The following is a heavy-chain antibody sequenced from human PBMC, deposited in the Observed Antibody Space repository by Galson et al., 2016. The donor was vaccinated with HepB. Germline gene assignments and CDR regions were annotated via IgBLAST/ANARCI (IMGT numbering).Heavy chain of an antibody. V-gene: IGHV3-33*01. CDR2: IWSDGRQR. D-gene: IGHD2-2*01. Sequence: SLRLSCAASGFTFTDFAIHWVRQAPGQGLEWPTQIWSDGRQRNFADSVKGRFTFSRDNSKDTVYLQMNSLRVEDTAVYYCARDGQYLAPYSMDVWGQGTTVTVSS. J-gene: IGHJ6*02. CDR1: GFTFTDFA. CDR3: ARDGQYLAPYSMDV.